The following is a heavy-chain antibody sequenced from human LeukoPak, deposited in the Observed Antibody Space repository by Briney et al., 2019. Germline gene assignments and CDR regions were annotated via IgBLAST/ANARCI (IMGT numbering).Heavy chain of an antibody. CDR1: GGTFSNYA. V-gene: IGHV1-69*05. D-gene: IGHD6-13*01. Sequence: SVKVSCKASGGTFSNYAISWVRQAPGQGLEWMGGIIPIFGTANYAQKFQGRVTITTDESTSTVYMEVSSVRFEDTAVYYCAKERPSSSWSRDAFDIWGQGTVVTVSS. J-gene: IGHJ3*02. CDR3: AKERPSSSWSRDAFDI. CDR2: IIPIFGTA.